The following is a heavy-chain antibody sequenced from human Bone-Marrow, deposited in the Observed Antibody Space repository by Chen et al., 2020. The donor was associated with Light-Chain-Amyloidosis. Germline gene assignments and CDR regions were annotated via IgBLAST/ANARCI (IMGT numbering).Heavy chain of an antibody. D-gene: IGHD2-2*01. J-gene: IGHJ6*03. Sequence: QVQLPESGPGLVKPSETLSLTCAVSGYFISSGYYWGWIRQPPGKGLEWIGSIYHSGSTYYNPSLKSRVTISVDTSKNQFSLILSSVTAADTAVYHCAREVPAVKKNYMDVWGKGTTVIVSS. CDR3: AREVPAVKKNYMDV. CDR2: IYHSGST. CDR1: GYFISSGYY. V-gene: IGHV4-38-2*02.